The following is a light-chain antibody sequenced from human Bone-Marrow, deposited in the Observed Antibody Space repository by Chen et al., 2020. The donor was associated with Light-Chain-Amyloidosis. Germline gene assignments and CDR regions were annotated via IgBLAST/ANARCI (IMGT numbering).Light chain of an antibody. CDR1: SGSIATNY. V-gene: IGLV6-57*01. CDR3: QSYQGSSQGV. Sequence: NFMLTQPHSVSESPGKTVIISCSRRSGSIATNYVQWYQQRPGSSPTTVIYEDDQGPSGVPDRFSGSIDRSSNSASLTISGLKTEDEADYYCQSYQGSSQGVFGGGTKLTVL. J-gene: IGLJ3*02. CDR2: EDD.